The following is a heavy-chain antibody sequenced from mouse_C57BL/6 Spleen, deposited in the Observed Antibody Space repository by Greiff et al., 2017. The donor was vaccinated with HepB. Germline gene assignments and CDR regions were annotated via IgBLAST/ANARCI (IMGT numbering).Heavy chain of an antibody. V-gene: IGHV1-75*01. J-gene: IGHJ2*02. CDR2: IFPGSGST. CDR3: LREGVVYYFDY. D-gene: IGHD1-1*01. CDR1: GYTFTDYY. Sequence: VQLVESGPELVKPGASVKISCKASGYTFTDYYINWVKQMPGQGLEWIGWIFPGSGSTYYNEKFKGKATLTVDKSSSTAYMLLSSLTSEGSAGDCVLREGVVYYFDYWRHGFSVSVSS.